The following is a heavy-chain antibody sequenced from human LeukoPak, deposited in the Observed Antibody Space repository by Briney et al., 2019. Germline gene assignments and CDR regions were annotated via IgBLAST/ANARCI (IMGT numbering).Heavy chain of an antibody. Sequence: GGSLRLSCAASGFTFSSYAMSWVRQAPGKGLEWVSAISGSGGSTYYADSVKGRFTISRDNSKNTLYLQMNSRRAEDTAVYYCAKYPGAAVAGDFDYWGQGTLVTVSS. D-gene: IGHD6-19*01. CDR1: GFTFSSYA. J-gene: IGHJ4*02. V-gene: IGHV3-23*01. CDR2: ISGSGGST. CDR3: AKYPGAAVAGDFDY.